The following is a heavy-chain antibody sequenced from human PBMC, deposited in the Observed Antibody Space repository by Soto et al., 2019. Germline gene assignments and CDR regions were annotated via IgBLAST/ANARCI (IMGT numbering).Heavy chain of an antibody. CDR3: ARSRGGDYGFDY. V-gene: IGHV1-69*12. CDR2: IIPIIGVP. CDR1: GVTFSSFA. Sequence: QVQLVQSGAAVQKPGSSVKVSCKTSGVTFSSFAISWVRQAPGQGREWMGGIIPIIGVPTYAQRFEDRVTIAADESTSTAYMELSSLRSDDTAVYYGARSRGGDYGFDYWGQGTLVTVSS. D-gene: IGHD4-17*01. J-gene: IGHJ4*02.